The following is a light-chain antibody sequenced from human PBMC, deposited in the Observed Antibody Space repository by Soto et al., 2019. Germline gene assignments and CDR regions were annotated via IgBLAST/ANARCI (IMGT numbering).Light chain of an antibody. J-gene: IGKJ4*01. V-gene: IGKV3-11*01. CDR3: QQRANWPPT. Sequence: EIVLTQSPATLSLSPGERATLSFRASQSGSNDLVWYHLNPGQAPRVIIYYASNRATGIPARLSGSGSATDVTVTVSSLEPEDLAVSECQQRANWPPTVGGGPKVEMK. CDR1: QSGSND. CDR2: YAS.